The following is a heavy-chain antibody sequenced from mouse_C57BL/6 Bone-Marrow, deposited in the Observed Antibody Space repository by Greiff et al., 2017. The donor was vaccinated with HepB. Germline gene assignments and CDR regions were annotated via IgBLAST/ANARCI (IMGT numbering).Heavy chain of an antibody. CDR3: ASHYSNYDYYAMDY. Sequence: EVMLVESGGGLVQPGGSLKLSCAASGFTFSDYYMYWVRQTPEKRLEWVAYISNGGGSTYYPDTVKGRFTISRDNAKNTLYLQMSRLKSEDTAMYYCASHYSNYDYYAMDYWGQGTSVTVSS. D-gene: IGHD2-5*01. J-gene: IGHJ4*01. V-gene: IGHV5-12*01. CDR2: ISNGGGST. CDR1: GFTFSDYY.